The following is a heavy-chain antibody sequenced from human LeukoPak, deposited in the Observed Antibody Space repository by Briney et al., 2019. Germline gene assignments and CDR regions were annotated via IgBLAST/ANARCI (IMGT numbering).Heavy chain of an antibody. Sequence: GGSLRLSCVVSGFTLSSRWMMWVRRAPGEGLEWMTNINRDGSEKNYVDSVKGRFTITRDNAENSLYLQMNSLKVEDSAIYYCATYDSWSGYNIAYWGQGTLVTVSS. D-gene: IGHD3-3*01. CDR2: INRDGSEK. V-gene: IGHV3-7*03. CDR3: ATYDSWSGYNIAY. CDR1: GFTLSSRW. J-gene: IGHJ4*02.